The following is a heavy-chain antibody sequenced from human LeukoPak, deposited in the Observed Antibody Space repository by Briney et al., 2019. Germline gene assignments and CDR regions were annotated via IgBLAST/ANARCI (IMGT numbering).Heavy chain of an antibody. Sequence: GGSLRLSCAASGFTFSSYWMSWVRQAPGKGLEWVSVISGSGGNTYYADSVKGRFTISRDNSKSTLYLQMTSLRAEDTAVYYCANNFRHSGSYYGFDYWGQGALVTVSS. CDR2: ISGSGGNT. CDR3: ANNFRHSGSYYGFDY. D-gene: IGHD1-26*01. CDR1: GFTFSSYW. V-gene: IGHV3-23*01. J-gene: IGHJ4*02.